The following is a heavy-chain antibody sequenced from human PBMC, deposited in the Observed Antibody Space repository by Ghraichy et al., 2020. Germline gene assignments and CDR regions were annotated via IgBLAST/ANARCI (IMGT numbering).Heavy chain of an antibody. D-gene: IGHD2-2*01. V-gene: IGHV1-8*01. CDR1: GYTFTSYD. CDR3: SRGGWVVPAAMLDS. CDR2: MDPKTANA. J-gene: IGHJ4*02. Sequence: ASVKVSCNASGYTFTSYDINWVRQAPGQGLEWLGWMDPKTANAGYAQQFQGRVILTRDTSIDTAYMELSSLRSDDTAIYFCSRGGWVVPAAMLDSWGQGTLVTVSS.